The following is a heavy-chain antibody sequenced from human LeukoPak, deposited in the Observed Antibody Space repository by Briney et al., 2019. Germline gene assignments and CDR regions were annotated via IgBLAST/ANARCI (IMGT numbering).Heavy chain of an antibody. D-gene: IGHD4-17*01. CDR1: GGSISSYY. V-gene: IGHV4-4*07. Sequence: PSETLSLTCTVSGGSISSYYWSWIRQPAGKGLEWIGRIYTSGSTNYNPSLKSRVTMSIDTSKNQFSLKLSSVTAADTAVYYCARVLYNYGDYPIFDYWGQGTLVTVSS. J-gene: IGHJ4*02. CDR2: IYTSGST. CDR3: ARVLYNYGDYPIFDY.